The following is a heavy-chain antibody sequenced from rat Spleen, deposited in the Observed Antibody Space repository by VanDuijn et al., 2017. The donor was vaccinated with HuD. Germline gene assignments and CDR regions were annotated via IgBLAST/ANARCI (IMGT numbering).Heavy chain of an antibody. CDR1: GFTFNNYW. CDR2: ITNTGGST. Sequence: EVQLVESGGGLVQPGRSLKLSCVASGFTFNNYWMTWIRQAPGKGLEWVASITNTGGSTYYPDSVKGRFTISRDNAKSTLFLQRNSLRSEDTATYYCTREEYDATYYHFYVMDAWGQGSSVTVSS. D-gene: IGHD1-12*02. CDR3: TREEYDATYYHFYVMDA. J-gene: IGHJ4*01. V-gene: IGHV5-31*01.